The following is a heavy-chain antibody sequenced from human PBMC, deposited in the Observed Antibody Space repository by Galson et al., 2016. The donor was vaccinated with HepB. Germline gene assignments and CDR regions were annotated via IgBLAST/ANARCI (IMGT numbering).Heavy chain of an antibody. CDR2: ISSRGDTI. CDR1: GFTFRTYN. V-gene: IGHV3-48*02. D-gene: IGHD2-21*01. J-gene: IGHJ4*02. CDR3: ATGAPDVVVIPTNHYFDY. Sequence: SLRLSCAASGFTFRTYNMNWVRQAPGKGPEWISFISSRGDTIYYADSVRGRFTISRDDAKNSLYLQMNSLRDADTAVYYCATGAPDVVVIPTNHYFDYWGQGSLVTVSS.